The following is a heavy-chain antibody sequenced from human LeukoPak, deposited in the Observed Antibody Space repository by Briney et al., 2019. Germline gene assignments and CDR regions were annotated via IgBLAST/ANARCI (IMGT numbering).Heavy chain of an antibody. CDR2: MNPNSGHT. V-gene: IGHV1-8*02. CDR3: TRNTAGARYFQR. CDR1: GYTFTSYG. J-gene: IGHJ1*01. D-gene: IGHD5-18*01. Sequence: ASVKVSCKASGYTFTSYGMNWVRQATGQGLEWMGWMNPNSGHTGYAQKFQGRVTMTRNTSVSTAYMELSSLTSEDTAVYYCTRNTAGARYFQRWGQGTLVTVSS.